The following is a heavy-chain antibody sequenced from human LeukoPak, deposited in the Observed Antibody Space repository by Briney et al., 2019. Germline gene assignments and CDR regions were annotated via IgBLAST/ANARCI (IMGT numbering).Heavy chain of an antibody. J-gene: IGHJ4*02. D-gene: IGHD6-13*01. CDR3: AREAGSSSWYDY. Sequence: SETLSLTCTVFGDSVTGYYLNWVRQPPGKGLEWIGHIYKIGTTNYNPSLKSRLTISADTSKNQFSLKLRSVTAADTAVYYCAREAGSSSWYDYWGQGILVTVSS. V-gene: IGHV4-59*02. CDR1: GDSVTGYY. CDR2: IYKIGTT.